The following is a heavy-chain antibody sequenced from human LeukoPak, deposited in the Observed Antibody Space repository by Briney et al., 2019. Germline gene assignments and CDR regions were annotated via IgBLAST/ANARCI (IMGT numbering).Heavy chain of an antibody. J-gene: IGHJ4*02. V-gene: IGHV3-30*18. D-gene: IGHD2-21*02. Sequence: GGSLRLSCAASGFTYSSYGMHWVRQAPGKGLEWGAVISYDGSNKYYADSVKGRFTISRDNSKNTLYLQMNSLRADDTAVYYCAKAGATYCGGDCYSDYWGQGTLVTVSS. CDR3: AKAGATYCGGDCYSDY. CDR1: GFTYSSYG. CDR2: ISYDGSNK.